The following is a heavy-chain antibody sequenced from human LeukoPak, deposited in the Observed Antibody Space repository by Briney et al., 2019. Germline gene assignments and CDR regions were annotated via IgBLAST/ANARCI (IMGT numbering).Heavy chain of an antibody. CDR1: GFTFSSYG. Sequence: SGGSLRLSCAASGFTFSSYGMHWVRQAPGKGLEWVAFIRYDGSNKYYADSVKGRFTISRDNSKNTLYLQMNSLRAEDTAVYYCATWASDFWSGYSPHYYYYMDVWGKGTTVTVSS. J-gene: IGHJ6*03. D-gene: IGHD3-3*01. CDR3: ATWASDFWSGYSPHYYYYMDV. CDR2: IRYDGSNK. V-gene: IGHV3-30*02.